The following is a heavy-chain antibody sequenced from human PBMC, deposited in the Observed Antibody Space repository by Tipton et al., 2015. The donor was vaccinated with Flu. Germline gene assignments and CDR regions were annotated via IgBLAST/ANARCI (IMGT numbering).Heavy chain of an antibody. CDR1: GFTFNDYA. CDR3: AKDPRGDSGGHSYFDF. V-gene: IGHV3-9*01. CDR2: IIWNGGAV. Sequence: RSLRLSCAASGFTFNDYAIHWVRQPPGKGLEWVSGIIWNGGAVGYADSVKGRFTVSRDNAKNSLYLQMNSLRAEDTAFYYCAKDPRGDSGGHSYFDFWGQGTLVTVSS. D-gene: IGHD3-22*01. J-gene: IGHJ4*02.